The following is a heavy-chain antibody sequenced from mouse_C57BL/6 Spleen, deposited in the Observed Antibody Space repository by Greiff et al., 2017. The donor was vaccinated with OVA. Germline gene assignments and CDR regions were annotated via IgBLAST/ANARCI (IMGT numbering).Heavy chain of an antibody. CDR1: GYTFTSYW. CDR3: TIYYYGSSLFAY. Sequence: EVQLQQSGTVLARPGASVKMSCKTSGYTFTSYWMHWVKQRPGQGLEWIGAIYPGNSDTSYNQKFKGKAKLTAVTSASTAYMELSSLTNEDSAVYYCTIYYYGSSLFAYWGQGTLVTVSA. J-gene: IGHJ3*01. CDR2: IYPGNSDT. D-gene: IGHD1-1*01. V-gene: IGHV1-5*01.